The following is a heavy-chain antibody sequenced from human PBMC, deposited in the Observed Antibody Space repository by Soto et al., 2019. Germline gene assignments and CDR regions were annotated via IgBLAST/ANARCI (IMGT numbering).Heavy chain of an antibody. CDR3: ARGGSGSYYLDY. Sequence: EVQLVESGGGLVKPGGSLRLSCAASGFTFSSYSMNWVRQAPGKGLEWVSSISSSSSYIYYADSVKGRFTISRDNTKNSLDLQRSILRAEDTAVYYCARGGSGSYYLDYWGQGTLVTASS. CDR1: GFTFSSYS. CDR2: ISSSSSYI. V-gene: IGHV3-21*01. D-gene: IGHD3-10*01. J-gene: IGHJ4*02.